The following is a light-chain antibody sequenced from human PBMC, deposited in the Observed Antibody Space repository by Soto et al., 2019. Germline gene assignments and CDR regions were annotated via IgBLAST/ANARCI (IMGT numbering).Light chain of an antibody. Sequence: QSVLTQPASVSGSPGQSITISCTGTSSDIGAYNYVSWYQQHPSKAPQLLIYDVNNRPSGVSHRFSGSKSGNTASLTISGLQSEDEADYFCTSYTGSNTLEVFGPGTKVTVL. CDR3: TSYTGSNTLEV. V-gene: IGLV2-14*03. CDR2: DVN. J-gene: IGLJ1*01. CDR1: SSDIGAYNY.